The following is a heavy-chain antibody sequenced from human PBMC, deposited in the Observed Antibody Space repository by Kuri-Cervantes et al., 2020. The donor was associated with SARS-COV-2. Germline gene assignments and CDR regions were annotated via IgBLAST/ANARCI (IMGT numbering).Heavy chain of an antibody. V-gene: IGHV1-46*01. CDR1: GYTFTSYG. D-gene: IGHD3-16*01. J-gene: IGHJ3*02. Sequence: ASVKVSCKASGYTFTSYGIHWVRQAPGQGLEWMGIIYPSGGSTNYAQKFQGRGTMTRDTSTSTVHMELSSLRSEDAAVYYCARDQADWVGGGAFDIWGQGTMVTVSS. CDR3: ARDQADWVGGGAFDI. CDR2: IYPSGGST.